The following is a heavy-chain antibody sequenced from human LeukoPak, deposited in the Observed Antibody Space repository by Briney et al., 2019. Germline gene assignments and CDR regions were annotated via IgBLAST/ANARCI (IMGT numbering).Heavy chain of an antibody. CDR2: IYTTGRT. CDR3: ARATAYYESSAYYLALWYFDL. V-gene: IGHV4-4*07. J-gene: IGHJ2*01. CDR1: GGSINSYW. D-gene: IGHD3-22*01. Sequence: KASETLSLTCSVSGGSINSYWWSLIRQPAGKGLEFLGRIYTTGRTNYNPSLKSRVTISADRSKNQFSLKLTSVTAADTAVYYCARATAYYESSAYYLALWYFDLWGRGTLVTVSS.